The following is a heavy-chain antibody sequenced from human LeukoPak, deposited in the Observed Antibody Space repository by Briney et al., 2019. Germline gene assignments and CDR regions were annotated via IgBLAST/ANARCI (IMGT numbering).Heavy chain of an antibody. V-gene: IGHV3-48*03. Sequence: GGSLRLSCKVSGFTFTTYGMNWVRQAPGKGLEWVSYISSSGSTIYYADSVKGRFTISRDNAKNSLYLQMNSLRAEDTAVYYCARAIKCGGDCYGAFDIWGQGTMVTVSS. CDR2: ISSSGSTI. CDR3: ARAIKCGGDCYGAFDI. CDR1: GFTFTTYG. D-gene: IGHD2-21*02. J-gene: IGHJ3*02.